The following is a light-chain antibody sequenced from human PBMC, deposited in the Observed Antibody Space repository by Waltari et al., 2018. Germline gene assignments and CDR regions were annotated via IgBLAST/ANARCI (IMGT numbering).Light chain of an antibody. CDR3: GTWDSSLSGAV. Sequence: QSVLTQPPSVSAAPGQRVTISCSGGSSNIGNNYVSWYRQFPDTPPKLLIYENTERPSGIPGRFSGSKSGTSATLDITGLQAGDEADYYCGTWDSSLSGAVFGGGTHLTVL. J-gene: IGLJ7*01. V-gene: IGLV1-51*02. CDR1: SSNIGNNY. CDR2: ENT.